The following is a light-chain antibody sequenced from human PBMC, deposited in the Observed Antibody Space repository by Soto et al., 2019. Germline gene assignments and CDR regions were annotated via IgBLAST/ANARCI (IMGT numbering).Light chain of an antibody. CDR3: QQYNSYSWT. CDR2: DAS. J-gene: IGKJ1*01. V-gene: IGKV1-5*01. CDR1: QSISSW. Sequence: DIQVTQSPSSLSASVGDRVTITFRASQSISSWLAWYQQKPGKAPKLLIYDASSLESGVPSRFSGSGSGTEFTLTISSLQPDDFATYYCQQYNSYSWTFGQGTKVDI.